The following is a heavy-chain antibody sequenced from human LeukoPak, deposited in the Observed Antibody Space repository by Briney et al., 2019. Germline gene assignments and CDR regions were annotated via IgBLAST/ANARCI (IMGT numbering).Heavy chain of an antibody. D-gene: IGHD3-3*01. J-gene: IGHJ6*03. CDR1: GYTFTGYY. CDR2: INPNSGGT. CDR3: ARALLHQYYDFWSGYRYYMDV. Sequence: ASVKVSCKASGYTFTGYYMHWVRQAPGQGLEWMGWINPNSGGTNYAQKFQGRVTMTRDTSISTAYMELSRLRSEDTAVYYCARALLHQYYDFWSGYRYYMDVWGKGTTVTVSS. V-gene: IGHV1-2*02.